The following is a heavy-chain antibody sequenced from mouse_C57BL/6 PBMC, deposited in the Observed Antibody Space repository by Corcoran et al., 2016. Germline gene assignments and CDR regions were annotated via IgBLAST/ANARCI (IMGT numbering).Heavy chain of an antibody. CDR1: GYTFTDYN. J-gene: IGHJ1*03. D-gene: IGHD1-1*01. V-gene: IGHV1-18*01. CDR2: INPNNGGT. CDR3: ARGALLDYGSQNWYFDV. Sequence: EVQLQQSGPELVKPGASVKIPCKASGYTFTDYNMDWVKQSHGKSLEWIGDINPNNGGTIYNQKFKGKATLTVDKSSSTAYMELRSLTSEDTAVYYCARGALLDYGSQNWYFDVWGTGTTVTVSS.